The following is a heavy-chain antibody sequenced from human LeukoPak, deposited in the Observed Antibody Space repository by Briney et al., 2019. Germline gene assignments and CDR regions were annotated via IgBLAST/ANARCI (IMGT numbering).Heavy chain of an antibody. J-gene: IGHJ4*02. CDR2: IYYSGST. D-gene: IGHD1-26*01. V-gene: IGHV4-59*08. Sequence: PPETLSLTCTVSGGSISSYYWSWIRQPPGKGLEWIGDIYYSGSTNYNPSLKSRVTISVDTSKNQFSLRLSSVTAVDTAVYYSARLASGSYGPLTPFDYWGQGILVTVSS. CDR1: GGSISSYY. CDR3: ARLASGSYGPLTPFDY.